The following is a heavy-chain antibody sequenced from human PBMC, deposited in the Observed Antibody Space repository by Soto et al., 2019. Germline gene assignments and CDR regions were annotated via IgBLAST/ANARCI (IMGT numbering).Heavy chain of an antibody. CDR1: GFTVSSNY. Sequence: EVQLVESGGGLVQPGGSLRLSCAASGFTVSSNYMSWVRQAPGKGLEWVSVIYSGGSTDYADSVKGSLTISRDNSKNTLYLQMNSLRAEDTAVYYCASRGSGWYGGDYFDYWGQGTLVTVSS. V-gene: IGHV3-66*01. D-gene: IGHD6-19*01. J-gene: IGHJ4*02. CDR2: IYSGGST. CDR3: ASRGSGWYGGDYFDY.